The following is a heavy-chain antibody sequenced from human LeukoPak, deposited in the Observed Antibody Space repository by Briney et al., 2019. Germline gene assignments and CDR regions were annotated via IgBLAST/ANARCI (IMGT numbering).Heavy chain of an antibody. CDR3: ASKPTTYYYDSSIRN. CDR2: IYYSGST. CDR1: SGSISSSSYY. Sequence: PSETLSLTCTVSSGSISSSSYYWGWIRQPPGKGLEWIGSIYYSGSTYYNPSLKSRVTISVDTSKNQFSLKLSSVTAADTAVYYCASKPTTYYYDSSIRNWGQGTLVTVSS. V-gene: IGHV4-39*07. J-gene: IGHJ1*01. D-gene: IGHD3-22*01.